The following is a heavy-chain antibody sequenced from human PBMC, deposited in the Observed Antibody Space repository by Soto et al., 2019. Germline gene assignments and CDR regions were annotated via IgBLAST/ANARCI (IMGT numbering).Heavy chain of an antibody. Sequence: QVQLVQSGAEVKTPGSSVKVSCKASGGTFSSYALCWVRQAPGPGLEWMGGIIPIFGTANYAQKFQGRVTSTADESTSTAYMELSSLRSEDTAVYDCARGREANPFYFDYWGQGTLVTVSS. CDR2: IIPIFGTA. D-gene: IGHD1-26*01. J-gene: IGHJ4*02. V-gene: IGHV1-69*01. CDR3: ARGREANPFYFDY. CDR1: GGTFSSYA.